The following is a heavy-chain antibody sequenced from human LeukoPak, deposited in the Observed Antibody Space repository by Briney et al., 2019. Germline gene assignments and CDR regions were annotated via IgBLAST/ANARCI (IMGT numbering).Heavy chain of an antibody. CDR3: ARSGRADYYEPAGWFDP. D-gene: IGHD3-22*01. J-gene: IGHJ5*02. V-gene: IGHV5-51*01. CDR2: FYPGDSAT. CDR1: GYSFTSYW. Sequence: GESLKISCKGSGYSFTSYWIGWVPQMPGKGLGWMGTFYPGDSATRYSPSFQGQVTISADKSISTAYLQWSSLKASDTAMYYCARSGRADYYEPAGWFDPWGQGTLVTVSS.